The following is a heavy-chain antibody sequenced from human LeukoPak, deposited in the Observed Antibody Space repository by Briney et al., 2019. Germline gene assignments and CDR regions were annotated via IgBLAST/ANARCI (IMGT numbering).Heavy chain of an antibody. V-gene: IGHV4-39*07. CDR2: INHSGST. Sequence: PSETLSLTCTVSGDSISSGSYYWSWIRQPPGKGLEWIGEINHSGSTNYNPSLKSRVTISVDTSKNQFSLKLSSVTAADTAVYYCARGCTIFGVVIMGYYYYMDVWGKGTTVTVSS. CDR1: GDSISSGSYY. J-gene: IGHJ6*03. D-gene: IGHD3-3*01. CDR3: ARGCTIFGVVIMGYYYYMDV.